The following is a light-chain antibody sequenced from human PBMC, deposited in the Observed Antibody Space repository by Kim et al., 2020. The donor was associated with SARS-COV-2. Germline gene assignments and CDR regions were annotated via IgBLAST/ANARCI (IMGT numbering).Light chain of an antibody. J-gene: IGKJ5*01. CDR3: QQRSNGTPIT. CDR2: AAS. Sequence: EIVLTQSPATLSVSPGERVTLSCRASEDISTKLAWYQQKPGQPPTLLIYAASNRVTGIPVRFSGSGSGTDFTLTIGSLEPEDSAVYYCQQRSNGTPITVGQETRLEIK. V-gene: IGKV3-11*01. CDR1: EDISTK.